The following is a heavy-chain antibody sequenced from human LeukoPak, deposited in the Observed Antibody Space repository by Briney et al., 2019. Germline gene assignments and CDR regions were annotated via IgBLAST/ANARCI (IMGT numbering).Heavy chain of an antibody. V-gene: IGHV3-23*01. Sequence: PGGSLRLSCAASGFTFSSYAMSWVRQAPGKGLEWVSAISGSGGSTYYADSVKGRFTISRDNSKNTLYLQMNSLRAEDTAVYYCAKDPPRWIAAAGNTNYPLFDYWGQGTLVTVSS. CDR1: GFTFSSYA. CDR2: ISGSGGST. CDR3: AKDPPRWIAAAGNTNYPLFDY. D-gene: IGHD6-13*01. J-gene: IGHJ4*02.